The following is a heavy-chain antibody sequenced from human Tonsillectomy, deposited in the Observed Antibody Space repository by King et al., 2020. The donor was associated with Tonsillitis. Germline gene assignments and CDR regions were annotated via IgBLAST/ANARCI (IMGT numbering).Heavy chain of an antibody. V-gene: IGHV5-51*03. CDR1: EYSFSNYW. D-gene: IGHD5-24*01. CDR2: IYPDDSDT. CDR3: ARESRDGYNFDY. Sequence: DVQLVESGAEVKKPGESLKISCKGFEYSFSNYWIGWVRQMPGRGLEWMGIIYPDDSDTRYSPSFQDQVIISADKSINTAYLQWGSLEASDSAMYYCARESRDGYNFDYWGQGTLVTVS. J-gene: IGHJ4*02.